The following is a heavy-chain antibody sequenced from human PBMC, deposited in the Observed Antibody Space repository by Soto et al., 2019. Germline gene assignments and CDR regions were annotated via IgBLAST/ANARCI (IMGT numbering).Heavy chain of an antibody. CDR3: TREDSSPYEY. D-gene: IGHD6-13*01. J-gene: IGHJ4*02. V-gene: IGHV4-39*02. CDR2: IYYSGTT. Sequence: SETLSLTCTVSGGSISSTSHHWAWIRQPPGKGLEWIGSIYYSGTTYYNPSLKSRLTIFVDTSKNQFSLKLSSVTAADTALYYCTREDSSPYEYWSQGTLVNVSS. CDR1: GGSISSTSHH.